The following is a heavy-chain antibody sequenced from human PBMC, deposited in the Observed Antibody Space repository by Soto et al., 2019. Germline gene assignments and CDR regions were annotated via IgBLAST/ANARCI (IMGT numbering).Heavy chain of an antibody. J-gene: IGHJ4*02. CDR3: AKAATITTLYNFDF. CDR1: GFTFSSSG. CDR2: ISDSGGST. Sequence: GGSLRLSCAASGFTFSSSGMNWVRQAPGKGLEWVSLISDSGGSTYHADAVKGRFTISRDNSKNTLYLQMNSLRAEDTAVYYCAKAATITTLYNFDFWGQGTLVTVSS. V-gene: IGHV3-23*01. D-gene: IGHD4-4*01.